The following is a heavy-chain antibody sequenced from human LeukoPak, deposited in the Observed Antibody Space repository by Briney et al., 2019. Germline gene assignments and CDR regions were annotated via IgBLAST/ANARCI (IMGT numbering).Heavy chain of an antibody. CDR1: GFTFSSYS. V-gene: IGHV3-48*01. J-gene: IGHJ4*02. CDR2: ISSSSSTI. Sequence: PGGSLRLSCAASGFTFSSYSMNWVRQAPGKGLEWVSYISSSSSTIYYADSVKGRFTISRDSAKNSLYLQMNSLRAEDTAVYYCAREYYDFWTGYYHYWGQGTLVTVSS. CDR3: AREYYDFWTGYYHY. D-gene: IGHD3-3*01.